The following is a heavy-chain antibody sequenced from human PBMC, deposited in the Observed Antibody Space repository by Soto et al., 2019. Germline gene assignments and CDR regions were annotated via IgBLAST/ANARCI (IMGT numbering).Heavy chain of an antibody. CDR2: INPNSGGT. Sequence: ASVKVSCKASGYTFTGYYMHWVRQAPGQGLEWMGWINPNSGGTSYAQKFQGWVTMTRDTSISTAYMELSRLRSDDTAVYYCARERILYYYYYGMDVWGQGTTVTVSS. CDR3: ARERILYYYYYGMDV. CDR1: GYTFTGYY. V-gene: IGHV1-2*04. J-gene: IGHJ6*02. D-gene: IGHD5-18*01.